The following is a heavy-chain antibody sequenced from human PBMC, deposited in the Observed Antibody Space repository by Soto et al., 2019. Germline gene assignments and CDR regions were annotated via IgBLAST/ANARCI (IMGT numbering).Heavy chain of an antibody. CDR1: GFTFSSYW. CDR3: ASFRRSPPYSYGMDV. CDR2: IKQDGSEK. Sequence: LRLSCAASGFTFSSYWMSWVRQAPGKGLEWVANIKQDGSEKYYVDSVKGRFTISRDNAKNSLYLQMNSLRAEDTAVYYCASFRRSPPYSYGMDVWVQGSMVTVSS. D-gene: IGHD2-15*01. V-gene: IGHV3-7*01. J-gene: IGHJ6*02.